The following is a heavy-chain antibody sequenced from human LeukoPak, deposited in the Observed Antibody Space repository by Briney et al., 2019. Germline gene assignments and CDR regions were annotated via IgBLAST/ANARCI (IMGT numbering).Heavy chain of an antibody. CDR2: ISYDGSDK. CDR1: GFTFSSYG. Sequence: GTSLRLSCAASGFTFSSYGIHWVRQAPGKGLEWVAVISYDGSDKYYADSVKGRFTISRDNSKNTLYLQMNSLRAEDTAVYYCARGTAGMDVWGQGTTVTVSS. CDR3: ARGTAGMDV. D-gene: IGHD2-8*02. J-gene: IGHJ6*02. V-gene: IGHV3-30*03.